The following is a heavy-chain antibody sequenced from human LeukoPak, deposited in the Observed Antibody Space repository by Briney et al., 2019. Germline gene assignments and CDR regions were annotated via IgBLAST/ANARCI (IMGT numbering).Heavy chain of an antibody. CDR2: IYTSGST. D-gene: IGHD3-9*01. Sequence: SETLSPTCTVSGGSISSGSYYWSWIRQPAGKGLEWIGRIYTSGSTNYNPSLKSRVTISVDTSKNQFSLKLSSVTAADTAVYYCARSGYGPEGRYFDWQYAFDIWGQGTMVTVSS. J-gene: IGHJ3*02. CDR1: GGSISSGSYY. CDR3: ARSGYGPEGRYFDWQYAFDI. V-gene: IGHV4-61*02.